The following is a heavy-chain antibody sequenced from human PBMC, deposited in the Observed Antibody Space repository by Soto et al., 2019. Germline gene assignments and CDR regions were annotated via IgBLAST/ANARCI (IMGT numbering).Heavy chain of an antibody. D-gene: IGHD4-17*01. Sequence: SGPTLVNPTQTLTLTCTFSGFSLSTSGVGVGWIRQPPGKALEWLALIYLDDDKRYSPSLKSRLTITKDTSKNQVVLTMTNMDPVDTATYYCAHSETTVTTIADAFDIWGQGTMVTVS. CDR2: IYLDDDK. J-gene: IGHJ3*02. V-gene: IGHV2-5*02. CDR1: GFSLSTSGVG. CDR3: AHSETTVTTIADAFDI.